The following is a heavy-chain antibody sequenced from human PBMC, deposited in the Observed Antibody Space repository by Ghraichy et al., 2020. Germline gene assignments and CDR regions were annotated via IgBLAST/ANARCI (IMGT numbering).Heavy chain of an antibody. Sequence: GGSLRLSCVASGFTFSSHWIHWVRQPPGKGLEWVANIRQDGSEMYYVDSVKGRFTISRDNAKNSLFLQMNSLRAEDTAVYYCATFSSGWWGQGTLVTVSS. D-gene: IGHD6-19*01. CDR1: GFTFSSHW. V-gene: IGHV3-7*01. CDR3: ATFSSGW. CDR2: IRQDGSEM. J-gene: IGHJ4*02.